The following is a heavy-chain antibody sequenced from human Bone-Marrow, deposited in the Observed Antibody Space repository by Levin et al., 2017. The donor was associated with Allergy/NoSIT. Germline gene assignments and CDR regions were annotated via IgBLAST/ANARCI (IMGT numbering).Heavy chain of an antibody. CDR3: ARVSLVTTLGGIISYYFDS. V-gene: IGHV4-61*08. CDR1: GGSVSSGDYY. D-gene: IGHD3-16*02. Sequence: PSETLSLTCTVSGGSVSSGDYYWTWIRQPPGKGLEWLGYIYYGGTTHYSPSLKSRVTLSADTSKNQFSLRLRSVTAADTAIYYCARVSLVTTLGGIISYYFDSWGQGALVTVSS. J-gene: IGHJ4*02. CDR2: IYYGGTT.